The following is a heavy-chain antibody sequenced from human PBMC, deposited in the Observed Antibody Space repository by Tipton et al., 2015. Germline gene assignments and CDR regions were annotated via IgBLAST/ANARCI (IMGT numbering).Heavy chain of an antibody. CDR2: INGDGTYT. CDR3: SREPLEDDFYHFDY. D-gene: IGHD3-3*01. CDR1: GFTFSGHW. J-gene: IGHJ4*02. V-gene: IGHV3-74*01. Sequence: SLRLSCAASGFTFSGHWMHWVRQAPGKGLVWVSRINGDGTYTGYADSVKGRFTVSRNNAKNSLYLQMDTLRAEDTAVYYCSREPLEDDFYHFDYWGQGALVTVSS.